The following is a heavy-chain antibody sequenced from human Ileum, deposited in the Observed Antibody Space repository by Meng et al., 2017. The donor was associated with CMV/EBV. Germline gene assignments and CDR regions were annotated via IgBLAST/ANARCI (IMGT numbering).Heavy chain of an antibody. CDR2: IKQHGSEK. V-gene: IGHV3-7*01. J-gene: IGHJ6*02. Sequence: GGSLRLSCASSGLSFTNAWMSWVRQAPGKGLEWVANIKQHGSEKHYVDSVKGRFTISRDNAKNSLYLQMNSLRAEDTAVYYCARDPVNYDFWSGLGADGMHVWGQGTTVTVSS. CDR3: ARDPVNYDFWSGLGADGMHV. D-gene: IGHD3-3*01. CDR1: GLSFTNAW.